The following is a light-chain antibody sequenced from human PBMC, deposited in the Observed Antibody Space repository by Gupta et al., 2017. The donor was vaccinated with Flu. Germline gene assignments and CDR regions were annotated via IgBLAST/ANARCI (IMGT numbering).Light chain of an antibody. J-gene: IGLJ2*01. V-gene: IGLV6-57*01. CDR1: SGRIDRTY. CDR2: EDN. Sequence: NFMLTQPHSVSDSPGKKVAISCTRSSGRIDRTYGQWFQQRPGSSPTIVIYEDNQRPSGIPDRFSGSIDSSSTSASLTISGLKPEDEGDYYCQSYDSTNVVFGGGTKLTVL. CDR3: QSYDSTNVV.